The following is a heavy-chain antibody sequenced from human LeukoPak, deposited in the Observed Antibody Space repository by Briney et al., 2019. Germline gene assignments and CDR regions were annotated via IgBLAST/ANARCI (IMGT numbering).Heavy chain of an antibody. J-gene: IGHJ6*03. D-gene: IGHD6-13*01. V-gene: IGHV4-59*01. CDR1: GGSISSYY. Sequence: PSETLSLTCSVSGGSISSYYWSWIRQPPGRGLEWIGYIYYSGRTSYNPSLKSRVTISVDTSKNQFSLKLSSVTAADTAVYYCARGYSSSWPHYYYYYYMDVWGKGTTVTISS. CDR2: IYYSGRT. CDR3: ARGYSSSWPHYYYYYYMDV.